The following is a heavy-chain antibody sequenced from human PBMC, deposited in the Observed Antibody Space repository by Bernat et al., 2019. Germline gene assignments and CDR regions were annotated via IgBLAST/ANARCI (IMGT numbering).Heavy chain of an antibody. CDR2: ISAYNGNT. Sequence: QVQLVQSGAEVKKPGASVKVSCKASGYTFTSYGISWVRQAPGQGLEWMGWISAYNGNTNYAQKLQGRVTMTTDTSTSTDYTVLRSLRSDDTAVYYCARACTNGVCYKKYYGMDVWGQGTTVTVSS. CDR1: GYTFTSYG. J-gene: IGHJ6*02. CDR3: ARACTNGVCYKKYYGMDV. V-gene: IGHV1-18*01. D-gene: IGHD2-8*01.